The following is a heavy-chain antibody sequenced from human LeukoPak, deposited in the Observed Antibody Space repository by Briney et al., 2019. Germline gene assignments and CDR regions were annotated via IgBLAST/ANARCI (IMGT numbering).Heavy chain of an antibody. J-gene: IGHJ4*02. Sequence: PSETLSLTCTVSGGSISSSSYSWGWIRQPPGKGLEWIGSIYYSGSTYYNPSLKSRVTISVDTSKNQFSLKLSSVTAADTAVYYCASYDYVWGSYHHDYWGQGTLVTVSS. CDR3: ASYDYVWGSYHHDY. CDR1: GGSISSSSYS. D-gene: IGHD3-16*02. V-gene: IGHV4-39*01. CDR2: IYYSGST.